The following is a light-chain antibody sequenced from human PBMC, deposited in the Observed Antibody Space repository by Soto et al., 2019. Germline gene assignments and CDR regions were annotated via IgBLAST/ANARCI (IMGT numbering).Light chain of an antibody. J-gene: IGKJ4*01. V-gene: IGKV3-15*01. Sequence: EIVMTQSPAILSVSPGERAALSCRASQSISTNLAWYQQKPGQAPRLLIYGAYTRATGIPARFSGSGSGTEFTLTISSLQSEDFAVYYCQQYNNWPPLTFGGGTKVEIK. CDR2: GAY. CDR1: QSISTN. CDR3: QQYNNWPPLT.